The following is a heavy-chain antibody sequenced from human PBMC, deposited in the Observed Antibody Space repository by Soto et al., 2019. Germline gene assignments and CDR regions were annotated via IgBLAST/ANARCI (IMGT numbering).Heavy chain of an antibody. D-gene: IGHD6-19*01. J-gene: IGHJ4*02. V-gene: IGHV4-4*02. Sequence: SETLSLTCAVSGGSISSSNWWSWVRQPPGKGLEWIGEIYHSGSTNYNPSLKSRVTISVDKSKNQFSLKLSSVTAADTAVYYCARDGIAVAGSFDYWGQGTLVTVSS. CDR2: IYHSGST. CDR1: GGSISSSNW. CDR3: ARDGIAVAGSFDY.